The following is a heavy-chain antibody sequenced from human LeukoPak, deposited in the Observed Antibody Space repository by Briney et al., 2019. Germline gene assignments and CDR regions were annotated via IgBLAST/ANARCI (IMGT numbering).Heavy chain of an antibody. Sequence: PGRSLRLSCAASGFTFSSYAMHWVRQASGKGLEWVAVISYDGSNKYYADSVKDRFTISRDNSKNTLYLQMNSLRAEDTAVYYCARDPDMVRGVISPDYWGQGTLVTVSS. CDR3: ARDPDMVRGVISPDY. V-gene: IGHV3-30*04. J-gene: IGHJ4*02. CDR2: ISYDGSNK. D-gene: IGHD3-10*01. CDR1: GFTFSSYA.